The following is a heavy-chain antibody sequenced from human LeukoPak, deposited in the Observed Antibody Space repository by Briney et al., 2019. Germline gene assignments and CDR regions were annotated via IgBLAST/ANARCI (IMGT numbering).Heavy chain of an antibody. Sequence: SETLSLTCTVSGGSISSSSYYWGWIRQPPGKGLEWSGSIYYSGSTYYNPSLKSRVTISVDTSKNQFSLKLSSVTAADTAVYYCARPQSRGWAPFDPWGQGTLVTVSS. CDR3: ARPQSRGWAPFDP. CDR1: GGSISSSSYY. CDR2: IYYSGST. V-gene: IGHV4-39*01. D-gene: IGHD6-19*01. J-gene: IGHJ5*02.